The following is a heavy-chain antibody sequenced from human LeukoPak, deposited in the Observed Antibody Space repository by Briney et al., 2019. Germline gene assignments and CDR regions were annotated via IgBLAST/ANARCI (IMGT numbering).Heavy chain of an antibody. Sequence: ASVKVSCKASGYTFTGYYMHWVRQAPGQGLEWMGWINPNSGGTNYAQKLQGRVTMTRNTSISTAYMELSSLRSEDTAVYYCARSPPYYYGSGSYYTPRYFDYWGQGTLVTVSS. V-gene: IGHV1-2*02. CDR2: INPNSGGT. D-gene: IGHD3-10*01. CDR3: ARSPPYYYGSGSYYTPRYFDY. J-gene: IGHJ4*02. CDR1: GYTFTGYY.